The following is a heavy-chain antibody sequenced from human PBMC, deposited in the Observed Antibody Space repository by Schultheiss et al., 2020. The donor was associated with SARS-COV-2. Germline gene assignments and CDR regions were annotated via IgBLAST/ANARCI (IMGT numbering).Heavy chain of an antibody. CDR3: AAGPSSVFDI. J-gene: IGHJ3*02. CDR1: GFTFSNNA. Sequence: GGSLRLSCAASGFTFSNNAMTWVRQAPGKGLEWVSTILSSGTTHYADSVKGRLTISRDNSRNTLSLQMNSLRADDTGIYYCAAGPSSVFDIWGQGTMVTVSS. CDR2: ILSSGTT. V-gene: IGHV3-23*01.